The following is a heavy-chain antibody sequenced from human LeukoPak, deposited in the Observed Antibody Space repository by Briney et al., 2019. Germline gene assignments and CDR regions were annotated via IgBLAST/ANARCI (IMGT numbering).Heavy chain of an antibody. J-gene: IGHJ4*02. CDR3: ARDRMGGSFDY. D-gene: IGHD2-15*01. Sequence: GGSLRLSCAASGFTFDTYGMDWVRQAPGKGLGWVSFITGGSNTIYYADSVKGRFTISRDNAKDSLYLQMNSLRVEDTAVYYCARDRMGGSFDYWGQGTLVTVSS. CDR1: GFTFDTYG. V-gene: IGHV3-48*01. CDR2: ITGGSNTI.